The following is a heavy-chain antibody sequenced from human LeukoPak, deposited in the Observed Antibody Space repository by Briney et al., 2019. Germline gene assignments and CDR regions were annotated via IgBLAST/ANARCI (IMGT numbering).Heavy chain of an antibody. V-gene: IGHV3-74*01. J-gene: IGHJ3*02. CDR3: ARDRGGGYSYGYGAFDI. CDR1: GFTFSRYW. Sequence: PGGSLRLSCAASGFTFSRYWLHWVRQPPGKGLVWLSRLNADDETTSYADSVKGRFTISRDNSKNTLYLQMNSLRAEDTAVYYCARDRGGGYSYGYGAFDIWGQGTMVTVSS. CDR2: LNADDETT. D-gene: IGHD5-18*01.